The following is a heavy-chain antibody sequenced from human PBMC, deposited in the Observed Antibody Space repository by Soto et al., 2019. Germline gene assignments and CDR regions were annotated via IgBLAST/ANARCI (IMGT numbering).Heavy chain of an antibody. Sequence: PSETLSLTCTVSGGSVSSGSYYWSWIRQPPGKGLEWIGYIYYSGSTNYNPSLKSRVTISVDTSKNQFSLKLSSVTAADTAVYYCASRGRYCSGGSCYSLVRYYYYGMDVWGQGTTVTVSS. CDR3: ASRGRYCSGGSCYSLVRYYYYGMDV. J-gene: IGHJ6*02. CDR1: GGSVSSGSYY. CDR2: IYYSGST. V-gene: IGHV4-61*01. D-gene: IGHD2-15*01.